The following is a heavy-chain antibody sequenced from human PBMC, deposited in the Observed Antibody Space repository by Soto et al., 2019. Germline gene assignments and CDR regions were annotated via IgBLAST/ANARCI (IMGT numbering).Heavy chain of an antibody. CDR3: AKARGGIDY. J-gene: IGHJ4*02. CDR1: GFTFDDYG. D-gene: IGHD3-16*01. Sequence: EVQLVESGGGLVQPGRSLRLSCVGYGFTFDDYGMHWVRQAPGKGLEWVSGISWDSGSIGYAESVKGRFTISRDNAKNALYLQMNSLRTEDTALYYCAKARGGIDYWGQGTLVTVSS. V-gene: IGHV3-9*01. CDR2: ISWDSGSI.